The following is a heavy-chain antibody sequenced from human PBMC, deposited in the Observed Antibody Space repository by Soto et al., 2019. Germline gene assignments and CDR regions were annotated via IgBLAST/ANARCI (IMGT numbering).Heavy chain of an antibody. J-gene: IGHJ4*02. V-gene: IGHV3-7*04. CDR1: GFTFSSYW. CDR3: VRSKYGGCFDC. D-gene: IGHD4-17*01. Sequence: EVQLVESGGGLVQPGGSLRLSCVASGFTFSSYWMTWVRQAPGKGLEWVANIKQDGSDKYYVDSVKGRFLISRDNAKSSLYLQMNSLRVEDTAVYYCVRSKYGGCFDCCGQGTLVTVSS. CDR2: IKQDGSDK.